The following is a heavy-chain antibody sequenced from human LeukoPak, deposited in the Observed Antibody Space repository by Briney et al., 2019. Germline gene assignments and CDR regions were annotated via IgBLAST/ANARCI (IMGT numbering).Heavy chain of an antibody. CDR2: ISGSGGST. Sequence: GGSLRLSCAACGFTFNTYAMSWVRQAPGKGLEWVSSISGSGGSTYYADSVKGRFTISRDNSNNTLYLQINSLRAEDTAVYYCAKTPSLWWFDPWGQGTLVTVSS. J-gene: IGHJ5*02. CDR1: GFTFNTYA. V-gene: IGHV3-23*01. CDR3: AKTPSLWWFDP. D-gene: IGHD3-16*02.